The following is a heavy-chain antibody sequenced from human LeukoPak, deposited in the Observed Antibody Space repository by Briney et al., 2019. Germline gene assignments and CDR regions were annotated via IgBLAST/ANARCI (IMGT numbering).Heavy chain of an antibody. D-gene: IGHD3-22*01. CDR2: IRYDGSNK. V-gene: IGHV3-30*02. Sequence: GGSLRLSCAASGFTFSSYGMHWVRQAPGKGLEWVAFIRYDGSNKYYADSVKGRFTISRDNSKNTLYLQMNSLRAEDTAVYYCAKDGGLDYYDSSGHDYWGQGTLVTVSS. CDR3: AKDGGLDYYDSSGHDY. J-gene: IGHJ4*02. CDR1: GFTFSSYG.